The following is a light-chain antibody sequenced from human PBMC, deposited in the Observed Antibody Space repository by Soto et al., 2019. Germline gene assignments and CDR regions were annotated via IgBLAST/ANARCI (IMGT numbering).Light chain of an antibody. V-gene: IGKV3-20*01. CDR2: GAS. CDR1: QSISSSY. CDR3: QQYGSSPAT. J-gene: IGKJ1*01. Sequence: EIVLTQSPGTLSLSPGERATISCLASQSISSSYLAWYQQKPGQAPRLLIYGASNRATGIPDRFSGSGSGTDFTLTISRLEPEDFAVYYCQQYGSSPATFGQGTKVDIK.